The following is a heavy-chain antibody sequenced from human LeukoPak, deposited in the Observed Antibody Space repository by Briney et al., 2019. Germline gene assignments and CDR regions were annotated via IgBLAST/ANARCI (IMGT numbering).Heavy chain of an antibody. Sequence: PSETLSLTCTVSGGTISSYYWNWLRQPPGKGLEWIGYIHDSGSTKYNPSLKSRVAISVDTSKNQFSLKLSSVTAADTAVYYCARGGYYFDYWGQGSLVTVSS. J-gene: IGHJ4*02. CDR2: IHDSGST. CDR1: GGTISSYY. V-gene: IGHV4-59*08. CDR3: ARGGYYFDY. D-gene: IGHD3-16*01.